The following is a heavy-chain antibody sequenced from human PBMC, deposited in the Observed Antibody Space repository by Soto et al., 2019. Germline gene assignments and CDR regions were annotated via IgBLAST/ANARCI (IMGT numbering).Heavy chain of an antibody. CDR1: GGSISSYY. D-gene: IGHD3-3*01. CDR2: FYYSGST. Sequence: QVQLQESGPGLVKPSETLSLTCTVSGGSISSYYWSWIRQPPGKGLEWIGYFYYSGSTNYNPFLKSRVTISVDTSKNPFSLKLSSVTAADTAVYYCARGGWRQIDYWGQGTLVTVSS. CDR3: ARGGWRQIDY. V-gene: IGHV4-59*08. J-gene: IGHJ4*02.